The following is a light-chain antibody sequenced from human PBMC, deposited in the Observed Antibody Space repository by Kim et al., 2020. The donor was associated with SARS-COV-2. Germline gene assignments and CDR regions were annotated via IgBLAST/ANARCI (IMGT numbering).Light chain of an antibody. CDR1: QSISDF. CDR3: QQDNTYPWT. J-gene: IGKJ1*01. V-gene: IGKV1-5*03. Sequence: GAVGDRVTITWRASQSISDFLAWYQQKPGKATKLLIYKASNLENGVPSRCSGSGSGTEFTLTISSLQPDDFATYYCQQDNTYPWTFGQGTKVDIK. CDR2: KAS.